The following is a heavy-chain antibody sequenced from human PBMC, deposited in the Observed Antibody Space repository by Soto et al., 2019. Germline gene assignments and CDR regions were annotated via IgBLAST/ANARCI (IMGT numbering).Heavy chain of an antibody. CDR3: ARGRSFSYDSTPPPRFDP. V-gene: IGHV3-13*01. Sequence: GGSLRLSCAASGFIFSTFDIHWVRQAPGKGLEWVSGIGTLRDAVYAASVQGRFTISRQNDKNSVYLQMNSLRAGDTAVYYCARGRSFSYDSTPPPRFDPRGQGTLVTVSS. J-gene: IGHJ5*02. D-gene: IGHD3-22*01. CDR1: GFIFSTFD. CDR2: IGTLRDA.